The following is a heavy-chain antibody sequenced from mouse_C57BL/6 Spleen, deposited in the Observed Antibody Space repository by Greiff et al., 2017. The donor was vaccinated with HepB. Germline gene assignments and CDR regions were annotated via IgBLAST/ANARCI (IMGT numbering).Heavy chain of an antibody. CDR1: GFTFSNYW. CDR2: IRLKSDNYAT. V-gene: IGHV6-3*01. J-gene: IGHJ4*01. Sequence: EVQVVESGGGLVQPGGSMKLSCVASGFTFSNYWMNWVRQSPEKGLEWVAQIRLKSDNYATHYAESVKGRFTISRDYSQSSVYLQMNNLRAEYTGIYYCTVAHYDSYAMDYWRQGTSVAVSS. D-gene: IGHD1-1*02. CDR3: TVAHYDSYAMDY.